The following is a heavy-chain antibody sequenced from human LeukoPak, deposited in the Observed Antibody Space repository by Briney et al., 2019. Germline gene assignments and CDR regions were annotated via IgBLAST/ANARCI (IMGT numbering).Heavy chain of an antibody. Sequence: GGSLRLSCAASGFTFSSYGMHWVRQAPGKGLVWVSRIASDGNSTTYADSVKGRFSISRDNAKNTLYLQMNSLRVEDTAVYYCARGRPHGNDYWGQGTLVTVSS. V-gene: IGHV3-74*01. CDR3: ARGRPHGNDY. D-gene: IGHD4-23*01. CDR1: GFTFSSYG. CDR2: IASDGNST. J-gene: IGHJ4*02.